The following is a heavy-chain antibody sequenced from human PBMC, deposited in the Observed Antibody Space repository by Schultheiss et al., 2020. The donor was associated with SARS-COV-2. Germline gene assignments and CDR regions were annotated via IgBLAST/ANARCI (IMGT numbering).Heavy chain of an antibody. J-gene: IGHJ4*02. V-gene: IGHV4-59*12. CDR2: IYYSGST. CDR3: ARANRGIDSSGYRNDY. CDR1: GGSISSYY. Sequence: SETLSITCTVSGGSISSYYWSWIRQPPGKGLEWIGYIYYSGSTNYNPSLKSRVTISVDTSKNQFSLKLSSVTAADTAVYYCARANRGIDSSGYRNDYWGQGTLVTVSS. D-gene: IGHD3-22*01.